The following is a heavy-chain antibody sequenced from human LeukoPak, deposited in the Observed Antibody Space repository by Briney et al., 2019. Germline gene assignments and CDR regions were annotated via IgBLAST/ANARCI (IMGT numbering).Heavy chain of an antibody. J-gene: IGHJ4*02. CDR1: GGSIRSNY. D-gene: IGHD5-18*01. V-gene: IGHV4-59*08. CDR3: ARQRTYGYATDLDY. Sequence: SETLSLTCTVSGGSIRSNYWSWIRRPPGKGLEWIGYIYYTGSTNYNPSLKSRATISVDTSENQFSLKLSSVTAADTAVYYCARQRTYGYATDLDYWGQGTLVIVSS. CDR2: IYYTGST.